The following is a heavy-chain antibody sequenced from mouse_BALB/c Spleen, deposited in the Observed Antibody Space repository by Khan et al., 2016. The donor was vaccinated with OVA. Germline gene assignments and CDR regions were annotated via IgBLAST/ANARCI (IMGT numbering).Heavy chain of an antibody. CDR3: ARSWYGNPFAY. V-gene: IGHV1S81*02. J-gene: IGHJ3*01. CDR2: INPNNGDS. Sequence: QVQLQQSGAELVKPGTSVKISCKASGYTFTSYYMYWVKQRPGQGLEWIGGINPNNGDSNFNEKFKSKATLTVDKSSSTAYMQLGILTSEDSAVYYCARSWYGNPFAYWGQGTLVTVSA. CDR1: GYTFTSYY. D-gene: IGHD2-10*02.